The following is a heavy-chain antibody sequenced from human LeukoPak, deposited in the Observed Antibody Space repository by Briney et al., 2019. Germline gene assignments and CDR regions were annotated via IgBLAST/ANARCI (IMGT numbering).Heavy chain of an antibody. CDR1: GGTFTSYA. D-gene: IGHD4-17*01. CDR2: INAGNGNT. V-gene: IGHV1-3*01. Sequence: ASVKVSCTASGGTFTSYAMHWVRQAPGQRLEWMGWINAGNGNTKYSQKFQGRVTITRDTSASTAYMELSSLRSEDTAVYYCARDPPYGSLFDYWGQGTLVTVSS. J-gene: IGHJ4*02. CDR3: ARDPPYGSLFDY.